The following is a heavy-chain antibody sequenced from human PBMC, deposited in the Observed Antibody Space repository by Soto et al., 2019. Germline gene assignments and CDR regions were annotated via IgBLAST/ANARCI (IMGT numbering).Heavy chain of an antibody. V-gene: IGHV3-7*04. D-gene: IGHD3-22*01. CDR1: GCTFSSYW. CDR2: IKEDGSEK. J-gene: IGHJ3*02. CDR3: ARGDYYDSSGPFSDAFDI. Sequence: GGSLRLSWAATGCTFSSYWMSWVRQAPGKGLEWVANIKEDGSEKWYVDSVKGRFTISRDNAKNSLYLQMKSLSADDTAVYYCARGDYYDSSGPFSDAFDIWGQGTMVTVSS.